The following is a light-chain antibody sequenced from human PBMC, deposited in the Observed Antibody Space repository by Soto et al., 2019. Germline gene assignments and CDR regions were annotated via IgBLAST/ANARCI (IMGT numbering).Light chain of an antibody. V-gene: IGKV3-15*01. CDR2: GAS. J-gene: IGKJ2*01. CDR1: QSVGSD. Sequence: EIVMTQSPATLSVSPGERATLSCRASQSVGSDLAWYQQRPGQAPRLVSFGASTRATGFPARFSGSGSGTEFTLTISSLQSEDLAVYYCQQYNNWPPYTFGQGTKLEIK. CDR3: QQYNNWPPYT.